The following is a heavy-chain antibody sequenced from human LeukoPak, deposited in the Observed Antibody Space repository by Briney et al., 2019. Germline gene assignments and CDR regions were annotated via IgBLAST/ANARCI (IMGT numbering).Heavy chain of an antibody. J-gene: IGHJ6*03. CDR2: MNPNSGNT. Sequence: ASVKVSCKASGYTFTSYDINWVRQATGQGLEWMGWMNPNSGNTGYAQKFQGRVTMARNTSISTAYMELSSLRSEDTAVYYCARGRRIVATISYCYYMDVWGKGTTVTVSS. CDR3: ARGRRIVATISYCYYMDV. D-gene: IGHD5-12*01. CDR1: GYTFTSYD. V-gene: IGHV1-8*01.